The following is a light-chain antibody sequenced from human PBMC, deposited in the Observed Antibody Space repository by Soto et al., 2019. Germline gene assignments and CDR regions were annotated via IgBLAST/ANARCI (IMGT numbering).Light chain of an antibody. V-gene: IGKV3-15*01. Sequence: EIVMTQSPATLSVSPGERATLSCRASQSVSSNLAWYQQKPGQDPRLLIYGTSTRATGIPTRFSGSGTGTEFTLTISSLQSEDFAIYYCQQYNNWPRTFGQGTNVEIK. CDR1: QSVSSN. CDR3: QQYNNWPRT. CDR2: GTS. J-gene: IGKJ1*01.